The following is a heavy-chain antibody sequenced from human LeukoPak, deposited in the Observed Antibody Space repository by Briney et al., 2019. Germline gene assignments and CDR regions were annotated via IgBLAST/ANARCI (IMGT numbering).Heavy chain of an antibody. V-gene: IGHV3-30*02. Sequence: PGGSLRLSCAAPGFTFNNYSMHWVRQAPGKGLEWVLFIRYDGGNKYYADSVKGRFTVSRDNSKNTLYLQMNILRIEDTAVYYCARESTREGYIHWGQGTLVTVSS. CDR2: IRYDGGNK. D-gene: IGHD5-24*01. J-gene: IGHJ4*02. CDR3: ARESTREGYIH. CDR1: GFTFNNYS.